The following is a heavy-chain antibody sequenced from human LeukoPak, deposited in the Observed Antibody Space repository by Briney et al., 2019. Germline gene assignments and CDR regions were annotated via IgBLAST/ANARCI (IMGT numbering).Heavy chain of an antibody. CDR3: ARVIGWYLDY. V-gene: IGHV3-7*01. Sequence: GGSLRLSCAVSGFTFSSSYVNWVRQAPGKGLEWVANIKQDGSEKYYVDSVKGRFTISRDNAQNSLYLQMNSLRAEDTAVYYCARVIGWYLDYWGQGTLVTVSS. CDR2: IKQDGSEK. J-gene: IGHJ4*02. CDR1: GFTFSSSY. D-gene: IGHD6-19*01.